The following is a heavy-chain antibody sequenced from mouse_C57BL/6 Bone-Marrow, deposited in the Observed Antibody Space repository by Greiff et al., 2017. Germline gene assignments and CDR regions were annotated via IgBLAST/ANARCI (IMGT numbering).Heavy chain of an antibody. CDR2: IDPEDGET. V-gene: IGHV14-2*01. CDR1: GFNIKDYY. J-gene: IGHJ3*01. D-gene: IGHD2-1*01. Sequence: VQLQQSGAELVKPGASVKLSCTASGFNIKDYYLHWVKQRTEQGLEWIGRIDPEDGETKYAPKFPGKATITADPSSNTAYLQLISLTSEDTAVYYCARCGNYAAWFAYWGQGTLVTVSA. CDR3: ARCGNYAAWFAY.